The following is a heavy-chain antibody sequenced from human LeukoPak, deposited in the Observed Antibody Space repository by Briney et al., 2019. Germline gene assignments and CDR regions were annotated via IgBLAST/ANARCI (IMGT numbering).Heavy chain of an antibody. CDR1: GGSISSSSYY. V-gene: IGHV4-39*01. J-gene: IGHJ4*02. D-gene: IGHD6-19*01. CDR3: ARWGSGWYGII. Sequence: SETLSLTCTVSGGSISSSSYYWGWIRQSPGKGLEWIGSGYHSGSTYYNPSLKSRVTISVDTSKNKFSLKLNTVTAADTAVYYCARWGSGWYGIIWGQGTPVTVSS. CDR2: GYHSGST.